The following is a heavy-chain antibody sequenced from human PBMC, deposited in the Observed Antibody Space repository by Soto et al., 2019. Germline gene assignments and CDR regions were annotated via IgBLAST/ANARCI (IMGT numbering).Heavy chain of an antibody. Sequence: GESLKISCKGSGYSFTSYWIGWVRQMPGKGQKWMGIIYPGDSDTRYSPSFQGQVTISADKSISTAYLQWSSLKASDTAMYYCARPRSSSRNYYGMDVWGQGTTVTVSS. V-gene: IGHV5-51*01. CDR3: ARPRSSSRNYYGMDV. CDR1: GYSFTSYW. J-gene: IGHJ6*02. D-gene: IGHD6-13*01. CDR2: IYPGDSDT.